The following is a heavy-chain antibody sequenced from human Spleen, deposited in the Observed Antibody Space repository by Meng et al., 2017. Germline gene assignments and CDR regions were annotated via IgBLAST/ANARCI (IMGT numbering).Heavy chain of an antibody. J-gene: IGHJ4*02. CDR1: GFTFSNAW. Sequence: GESLKISCAASGFTFSNAWMTWVRQAPGKGLEWIGRMKSNVDGGTVDYAAAVKGRFTISRDDSKNTLYLQMNSLKTEDTAVYYCTADGYSGSYYHPPAFDYWGQGTLVTVSS. CDR2: MKSNVDGGTV. CDR3: TADGYSGSYYHPPAFDY. D-gene: IGHD1-26*01. V-gene: IGHV3-15*01.